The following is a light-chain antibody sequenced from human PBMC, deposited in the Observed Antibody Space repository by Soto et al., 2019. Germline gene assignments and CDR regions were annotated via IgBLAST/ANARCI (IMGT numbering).Light chain of an antibody. CDR3: QKYSNTPQS. J-gene: IGKJ1*01. Sequence: DIVMTQSPDSLAVSLGERATINCKSSQSVLYSSNNKNYLAWYQQKPGQPPRLLIYWASTRESGVPDRFSGSGSRTDFTLTISSLQAEDVAVYYCQKYSNTPQSFGQGTKVEVK. CDR1: QSVLYSSNNKNY. CDR2: WAS. V-gene: IGKV4-1*01.